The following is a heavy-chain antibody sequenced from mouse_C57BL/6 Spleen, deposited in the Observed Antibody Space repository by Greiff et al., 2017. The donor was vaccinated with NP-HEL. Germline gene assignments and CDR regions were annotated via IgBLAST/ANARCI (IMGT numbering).Heavy chain of an antibody. CDR1: GYTFTDYE. CDR2: IDPGTGGT. J-gene: IGHJ1*03. V-gene: IGHV1-15*01. Sequence: QVQLQQSGAELVRPGASVTLSCKASGYTFTDYEMHWVKQTPVHGLEWIGAIDPGTGGTAYNQKFKGKAILTADKSSSTAYMELRSLTSEDYAVYYCTTYCGRNSYDWCFGVWGTGTTVTVSS. CDR3: TTYCGRNSYDWCFGV. D-gene: IGHD1-1*01.